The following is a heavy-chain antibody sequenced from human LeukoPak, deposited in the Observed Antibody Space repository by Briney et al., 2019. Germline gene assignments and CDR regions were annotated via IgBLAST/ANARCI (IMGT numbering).Heavy chain of an antibody. D-gene: IGHD3-22*01. CDR3: ASPDYYDSSGLSY. CDR2: IYYSGST. V-gene: IGHV4-39*01. Sequence: ETLSLTCTVSGGSISSSSYYWGWIRQPPGTGLEWIGSIYYSGSTYYNPSLKSRVTISVDTSKNQFTLKLSSVTAADTAVYYCASPDYYDSSGLSYWGQGTLVTVSS. J-gene: IGHJ4*02. CDR1: GGSISSSSYY.